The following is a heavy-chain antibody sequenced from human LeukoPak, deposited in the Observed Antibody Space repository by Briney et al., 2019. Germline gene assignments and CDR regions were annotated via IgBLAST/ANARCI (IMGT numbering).Heavy chain of an antibody. D-gene: IGHD2-2*01. CDR2: INARGDT. V-gene: IGHV4-34*01. J-gene: IGHJ5*02. Sequence: SETLSLTCAVYGWSFNDYYWNWIRQPPGKGLEWIGEINARGDTNYNPSLKSRGTISVDTSKKQFSLRLTSMIAADTALYYCARGQVPAARGYNWFDPWGQGTLVTVSS. CDR3: ARGQVPAARGYNWFDP. CDR1: GWSFNDYY.